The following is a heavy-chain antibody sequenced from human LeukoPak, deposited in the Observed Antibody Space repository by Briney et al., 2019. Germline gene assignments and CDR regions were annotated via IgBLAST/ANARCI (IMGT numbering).Heavy chain of an antibody. CDR3: ARGLYNTYPEDY. J-gene: IGHJ4*02. CDR1: GYTFTGYY. CDR2: ISPNTGAT. V-gene: IGHV1-2*02. Sequence: ASVKVSCKTSGYTFTGYYLHWVRQAPGQGLEWMGWISPNTGATKYAQKFQGRVAMTRDTSISIAYMELSRLRSDDTAVYYCARGLYNTYPEDYWAQGTLVTVSS. D-gene: IGHD1-1*01.